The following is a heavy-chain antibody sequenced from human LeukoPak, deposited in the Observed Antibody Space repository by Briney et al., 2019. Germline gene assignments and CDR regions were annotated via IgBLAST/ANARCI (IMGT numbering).Heavy chain of an antibody. V-gene: IGHV5-51*01. CDR3: ARSLGYCSGGSCYSGWFDP. D-gene: IGHD2-15*01. Sequence: GESLKISCKGSGYSFTSYWIGWVRQMPGKGLEWMGIIYPGDSDTRYSPSFQGQVTISADKSISTAYLQWSSLKASDTAMYYCARSLGYCSGGSCYSGWFDPWGQGTLVTVSS. J-gene: IGHJ5*02. CDR1: GYSFTSYW. CDR2: IYPGDSDT.